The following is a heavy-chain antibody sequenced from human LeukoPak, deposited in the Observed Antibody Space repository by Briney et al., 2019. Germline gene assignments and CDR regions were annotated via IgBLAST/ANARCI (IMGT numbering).Heavy chain of an antibody. Sequence: PSETLSLTCTVSGVSISSGGYYWSRIRQHPGKGLEWIGYIYYSGSTYYNPSLKSRVTISVDTSKNQFSLKLSSVTAADTAVYYCARDMAYYGMDVWGQGTTATVSS. D-gene: IGHD3-10*01. CDR1: GVSISSGGYY. CDR3: ARDMAYYGMDV. CDR2: IYYSGST. J-gene: IGHJ6*02. V-gene: IGHV4-31*03.